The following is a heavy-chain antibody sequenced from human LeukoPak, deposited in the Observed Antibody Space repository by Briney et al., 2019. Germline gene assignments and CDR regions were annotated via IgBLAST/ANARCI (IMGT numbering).Heavy chain of an antibody. V-gene: IGHV4-38-2*02. CDR1: GSSINSGYY. D-gene: IGHD3-22*01. CDR3: ARGVYDSSGYHYYGGFYYFDS. J-gene: IGHJ4*02. CDR2: IDHSGSY. Sequence: SETLSLTCTASGSSINSGYYWAWIRQPPGKGLEWIGSIDHSGSYYSTPSLKSRVTISLHSSKKHFSLELSSVTAADTAVYYCARGVYDSSGYHYYGGFYYFDSWGRGTLVTVSS.